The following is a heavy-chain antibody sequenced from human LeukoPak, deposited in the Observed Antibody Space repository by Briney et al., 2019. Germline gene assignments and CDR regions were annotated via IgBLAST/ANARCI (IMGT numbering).Heavy chain of an antibody. CDR3: AKWRRGWLGHFDY. D-gene: IGHD5-24*01. Sequence: GGTLRLSCAASGFTFSSYGMSWVRQAPGKGLEWVSAISGSGGSTYYADSVKGRFTISRDNSKNTLYMQMNSLRAEDTAVYYCAKWRRGWLGHFDYWGQGTLVTVSS. V-gene: IGHV3-23*01. CDR1: GFTFSSYG. CDR2: ISGSGGST. J-gene: IGHJ4*02.